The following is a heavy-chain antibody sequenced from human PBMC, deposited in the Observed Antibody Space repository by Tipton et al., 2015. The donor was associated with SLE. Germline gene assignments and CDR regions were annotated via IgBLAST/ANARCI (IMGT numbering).Heavy chain of an antibody. D-gene: IGHD1-1*01. J-gene: IGHJ4*02. Sequence: SLRLSCAASGFTFDDYAMHWVRQAPGKGLEWVSSISSSSSYIYYADSVKGRFTISRDNAKNSLYLQMNSLRAEDTAVYYCARGPGPSGFDYWGQGTLVTVSS. CDR1: GFTFDDYA. CDR3: ARGPGPSGFDY. V-gene: IGHV3-21*03. CDR2: ISSSSSYI.